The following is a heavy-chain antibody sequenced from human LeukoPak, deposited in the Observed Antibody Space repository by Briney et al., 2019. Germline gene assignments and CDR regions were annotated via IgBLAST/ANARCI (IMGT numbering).Heavy chain of an antibody. J-gene: IGHJ4*02. CDR1: GFTFTSYG. V-gene: IGHV3-23*01. CDR3: AKDPERWLQLRLGFSD. Sequence: GGSLRLSCAASGFTFTSYGMSWVRQAPGKGLEWVSGISGSGGNTYYADSVKGRFTISRDNSKNTLYLQMNSLRAEDTAVYYCAKDPERWLQLRLGFSDWGQGTLVTVSS. D-gene: IGHD5-24*01. CDR2: ISGSGGNT.